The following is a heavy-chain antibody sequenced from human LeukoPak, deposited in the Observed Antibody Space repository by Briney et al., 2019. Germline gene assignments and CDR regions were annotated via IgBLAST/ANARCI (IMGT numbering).Heavy chain of an antibody. D-gene: IGHD2/OR15-2a*01. CDR2: INPNSGGT. CDR1: GYTFTGYY. Sequence: ASVKVSCKASGYTFTGYYMHWVRQAPGQGPEWMGWINPNSGGTNYAQKFQGRVTMTRDTSISTAYMELSRLRSDDTAVYYCARGRSGLLRPSTTYATWGQGTLVTVSS. J-gene: IGHJ5*02. V-gene: IGHV1-2*02. CDR3: ARGRSGLLRPSTTYAT.